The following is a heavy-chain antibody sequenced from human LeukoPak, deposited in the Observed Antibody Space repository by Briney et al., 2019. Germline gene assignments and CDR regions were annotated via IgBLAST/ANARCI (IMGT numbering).Heavy chain of an antibody. CDR2: ISGSGGGT. J-gene: IGHJ6*02. V-gene: IGHV3-23*01. Sequence: PSETLSLTCTVSGGSISSYYWSWVRQAPGKGLERVSVISGSGGGTYYADSVKGRFTISRDNSKNTLYLQMNSLRAEDTAVYYCAKLLSGSYYYYYAMDVWGQGTTVTVSS. CDR1: GGSISSYY. D-gene: IGHD1-26*01. CDR3: AKLLSGSYYYYYAMDV.